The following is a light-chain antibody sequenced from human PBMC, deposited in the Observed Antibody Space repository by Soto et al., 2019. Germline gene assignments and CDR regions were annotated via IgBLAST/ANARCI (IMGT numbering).Light chain of an antibody. CDR2: EAS. Sequence: DIQMTQSPSTLSASVGDRVTITCRASQSISSWLAWYQQKPGKAPRLLMYEASTLESGVPSRFSGRGSGTEFTLTISSLQPDDFATYYCQQYNSYPWTFGQGTKVEIK. V-gene: IGKV1-5*01. J-gene: IGKJ1*01. CDR1: QSISSW. CDR3: QQYNSYPWT.